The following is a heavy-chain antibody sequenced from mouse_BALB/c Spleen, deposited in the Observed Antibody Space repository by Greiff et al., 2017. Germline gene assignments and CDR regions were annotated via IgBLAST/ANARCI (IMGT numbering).Heavy chain of an antibody. V-gene: IGHV5-4*02. CDR3: ARALTGIPLAY. D-gene: IGHD4-1*01. J-gene: IGHJ3*01. CDR2: ISDGGSYT. Sequence: EVKLMESGGGLVKPGGSLKLSCAASGFTFSDYYMYWVRQTPEKRLEWVATISDGGSYTYYPDSVKGRFTISRDNAKNNLYLQMSSLKSEDTAMYYCARALTGIPLAYWGQGTLVTVSA. CDR1: GFTFSDYY.